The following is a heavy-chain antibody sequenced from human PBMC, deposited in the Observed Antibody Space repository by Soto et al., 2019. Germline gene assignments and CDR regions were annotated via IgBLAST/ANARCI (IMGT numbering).Heavy chain of an antibody. CDR2: IYHSLNSGPT. J-gene: IGHJ4*02. D-gene: IGHD2-8*01. CDR3: ARGLQCTNGVCYQGYHY. V-gene: IGHV4-31*03. CDR1: GGSISSGGYY. Sequence: QVQLQESGPGLVKPSQTLSLTCTVSGGSISSGGYYWSWIRQHPGKGLEWIGYIYHSLNSGPTYYSPYLKTRFTISVATSKNQVSLKLTSVTAADTAVYYCARGLQCTNGVCYQGYHYWGPGTLVTVSS.